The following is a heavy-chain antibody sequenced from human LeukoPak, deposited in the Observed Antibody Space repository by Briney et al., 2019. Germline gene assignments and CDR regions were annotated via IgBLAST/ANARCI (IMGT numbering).Heavy chain of an antibody. V-gene: IGHV4-61*08. CDR3: ARGIKGFWSGYSNWFDP. Sequence: SQTLSLTCTVSGGSISTGAYYWSWIRQPPGKGLEWIGYIYYSGSTNYNPSLKSRVTISVDTSKNQFSLKLSSVTAADTAVYYCARGIKGFWSGYSNWFDPWGQGTLVTVSS. D-gene: IGHD3-3*01. J-gene: IGHJ5*02. CDR1: GGSISTGAYY. CDR2: IYYSGST.